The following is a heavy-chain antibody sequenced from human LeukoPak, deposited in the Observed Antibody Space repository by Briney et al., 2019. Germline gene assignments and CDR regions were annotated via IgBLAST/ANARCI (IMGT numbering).Heavy chain of an antibody. CDR2: INPSGGST. CDR1: GYTFTSYY. Sequence: GASVKVSCKASGYTFTSYYMHWVRQAPGQGLEWMGIINPSGGSTSYAQKFQGRVTMTRDTSTSTVYMELSSLRFEDTAVYYCAREPPAALYSSSVHFDYWGQGTLVTVSS. V-gene: IGHV1-46*01. J-gene: IGHJ4*02. D-gene: IGHD6-13*01. CDR3: AREPPAALYSSSVHFDY.